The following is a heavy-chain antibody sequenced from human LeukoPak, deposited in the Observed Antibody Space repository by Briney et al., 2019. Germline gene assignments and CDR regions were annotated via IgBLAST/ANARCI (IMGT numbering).Heavy chain of an antibody. CDR1: GGSISSYY. Sequence: PSETLSLTCTVSGGSISSYYWSWIRQPAGKGLEWIGRIYTSGSTNYNPSLKSRVTMSVDTSKNQFSLKLSSVTAADTAVYYCARDYGDYPRDNFDYWGQGTLVTVSS. V-gene: IGHV4-4*07. CDR2: IYTSGST. D-gene: IGHD4-17*01. J-gene: IGHJ4*02. CDR3: ARDYGDYPRDNFDY.